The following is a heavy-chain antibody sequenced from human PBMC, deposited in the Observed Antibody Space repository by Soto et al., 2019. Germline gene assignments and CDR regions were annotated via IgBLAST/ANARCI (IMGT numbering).Heavy chain of an antibody. CDR2: ISAYNGNT. Sequence: ASVKVSCKASGYTFTSYGISWVRQAPGQGLEWMGWISAYNGNTNYAQKLQGRVTMTTDTSTSTAYMELRSLRSDDTAVYYCARDRRPSYDFWSGYYIFDYWGQGTLVTVSS. CDR3: ARDRRPSYDFWSGYYIFDY. D-gene: IGHD3-3*01. J-gene: IGHJ4*02. CDR1: GYTFTSYG. V-gene: IGHV1-18*01.